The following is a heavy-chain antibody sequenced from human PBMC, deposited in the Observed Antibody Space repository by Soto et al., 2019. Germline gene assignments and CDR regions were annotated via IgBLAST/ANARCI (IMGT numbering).Heavy chain of an antibody. V-gene: IGHV3-23*01. Sequence: GGSLRLSCAGSGFTFRTFGMNWVRQAPGRGLEWVSTISAGGGGPYFADSVKGRFTISRDDSENTLYLQMNNLRAEDTAVYYCAKQLWGGDLRPSDYWGQGTLVTVSS. D-gene: IGHD5-18*01. CDR1: GFTFRTFG. J-gene: IGHJ4*02. CDR2: ISAGGGGP. CDR3: AKQLWGGDLRPSDY.